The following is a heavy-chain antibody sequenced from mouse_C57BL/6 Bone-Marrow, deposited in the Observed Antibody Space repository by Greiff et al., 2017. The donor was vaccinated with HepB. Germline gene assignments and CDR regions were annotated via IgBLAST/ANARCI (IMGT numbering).Heavy chain of an antibody. Sequence: QVQLQQSGAELARPGASVKLSCKASGYTFTSYGISWVKQRTGQGLEWIGEIYPRSGNTYYNEKFKGKATLTADKASSTAYMELRSLTSEDAAVYCGARYYYGRSYVDYWGQGTTLTVSS. J-gene: IGHJ2*01. CDR1: GYTFTSYG. CDR2: IYPRSGNT. CDR3: ARYYYGRSYVDY. D-gene: IGHD1-1*01. V-gene: IGHV1-81*01.